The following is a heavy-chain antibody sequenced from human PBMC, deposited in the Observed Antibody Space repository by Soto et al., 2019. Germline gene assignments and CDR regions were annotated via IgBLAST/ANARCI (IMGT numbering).Heavy chain of an antibody. D-gene: IGHD1-1*01. CDR2: ISYDGSNK. J-gene: IGHJ4*02. CDR1: GFTFSNYG. CDR3: STGTYDY. V-gene: IGHV3-30*03. Sequence: PGGSLRLSCAASGFTFSNYGIHWVRQAPGKGLEWVAVISYDGSNKYYADSVKGRFTISRDNSKNTVYLQMNSLRAEDTAVYYCSTGTYDYWGQGTLVTVYS.